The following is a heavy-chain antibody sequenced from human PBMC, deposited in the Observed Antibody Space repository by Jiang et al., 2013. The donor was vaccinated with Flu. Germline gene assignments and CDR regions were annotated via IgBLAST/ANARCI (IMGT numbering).Heavy chain of an antibody. Sequence: SGAEVTKPGASVKVSCKTSGYSFTAYYVHWVRQAPGQGLEWMGWINPGSGGTKSAQKFQGRVTMTRDMSINTAYMELSRLRSDDTAVYYCARAWQQALFWNFDLWGRGTLVSVST. D-gene: IGHD6-13*01. CDR1: GYSFTAYY. V-gene: IGHV1-2*02. J-gene: IGHJ2*01. CDR2: INPGSGGT. CDR3: ARAWQQALFWNFDL.